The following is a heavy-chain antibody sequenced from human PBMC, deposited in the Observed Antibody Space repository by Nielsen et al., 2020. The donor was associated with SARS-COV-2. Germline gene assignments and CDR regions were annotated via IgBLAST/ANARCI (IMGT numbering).Heavy chain of an antibody. CDR2: MNPNSGNT. V-gene: IGHV1-8*01. J-gene: IGHJ6*02. CDR1: GYTFTSYD. D-gene: IGHD3-10*01. Sequence: ASVKVSCKASGYTFTSYDINWVRQATGQGLEWMGWMNPNSGNTGYAQKFQGRVTMTRNTSISTAYMELSSLRSEDTAVYHCARGRGHYYGMDVWGQGTTVTVSS. CDR3: ARGRGHYYGMDV.